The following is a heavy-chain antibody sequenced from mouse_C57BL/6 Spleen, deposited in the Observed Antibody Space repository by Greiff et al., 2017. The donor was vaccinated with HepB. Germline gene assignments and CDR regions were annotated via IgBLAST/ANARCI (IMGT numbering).Heavy chain of an antibody. D-gene: IGHD1-1*01. CDR3: ARSYGSSPHWYFDV. CDR2: IDPSDSYT. J-gene: IGHJ1*03. CDR1: GYTFTSYW. Sequence: QQSCKASGYTFTSYWMQWVKQRPGQGLEWIGEIDPSDSYTNYNQKFKGKATLTVDTSSSTAYMQLSSLTSEDSAVYYCARSYGSSPHWYFDVWGTGTTVTVSS. V-gene: IGHV1-50*01.